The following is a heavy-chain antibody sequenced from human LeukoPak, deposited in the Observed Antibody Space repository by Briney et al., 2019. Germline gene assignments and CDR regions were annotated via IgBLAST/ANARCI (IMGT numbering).Heavy chain of an antibody. D-gene: IGHD6-13*01. V-gene: IGHV1-2*06. Sequence: GASVKVSCKASGYTFTGYYMHWVRQAPGQGLEWMGRINPNSGGTNYAQKFQGRVTMTRDTSISTAYMELSRLRSDDTAVYYCARERGRPTYSSSWSYWGQGTLVTVSS. J-gene: IGHJ4*02. CDR2: INPNSGGT. CDR1: GYTFTGYY. CDR3: ARERGRPTYSSSWSY.